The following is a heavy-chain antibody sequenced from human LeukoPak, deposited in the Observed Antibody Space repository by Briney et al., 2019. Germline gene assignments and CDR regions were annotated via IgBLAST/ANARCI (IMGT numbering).Heavy chain of an antibody. D-gene: IGHD2-2*01. CDR3: ARRNRDIVVLPAAMGANWFDP. CDR2: INHSGST. V-gene: IGHV4-34*01. CDR1: GGSLSGYY. Sequence: SETLSLTCAVYGGSLSGYYWSWIRQPPGKGLEWIGEINHSGSTNYNPSLKSRVTISVDTSKNQFSLKLSSVTAADTAVYYCARRNRDIVVLPAAMGANWFDPWGQGTLVTVSS. J-gene: IGHJ5*02.